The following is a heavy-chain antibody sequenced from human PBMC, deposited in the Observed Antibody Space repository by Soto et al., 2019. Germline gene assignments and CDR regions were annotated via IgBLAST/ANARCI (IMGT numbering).Heavy chain of an antibody. CDR2: IFYDGSND. CDR3: ARAMTMTLARIFGMDV. J-gene: IGHJ6*02. Sequence: GGSLRLSCAGSGFFFQNYAMHWVRLAPGKGLEWVAYIFYDGSNDNYADSVKGRFTVSRDNSEGMMYLQMNNLRVEDTGVYFCARAMTMTLARIFGMDVWGLGTTVTVSS. D-gene: IGHD3-3*01. CDR1: GFFFQNYA. V-gene: IGHV3-33*01.